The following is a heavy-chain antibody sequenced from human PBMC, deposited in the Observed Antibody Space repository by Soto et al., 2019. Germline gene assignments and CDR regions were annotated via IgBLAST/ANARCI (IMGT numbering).Heavy chain of an antibody. CDR1: GFTFSSYW. V-gene: IGHV3-74*01. J-gene: IGHJ4*02. D-gene: IGHD6-19*01. CDR2: INSDGSST. Sequence: EVQLVESGGSLVQPGGSLRLSCVASGFTFSSYWMNWVRQAPGKGLVWVSRINSDGSSTSYADSVKGRFTISRDNAANTLSLQMDSLTVEDTAVYYCARGYSSGWYYFDYWGQGTLVTVSS. CDR3: ARGYSSGWYYFDY.